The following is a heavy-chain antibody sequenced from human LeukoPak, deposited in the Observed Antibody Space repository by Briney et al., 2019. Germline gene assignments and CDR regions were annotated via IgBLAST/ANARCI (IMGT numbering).Heavy chain of an antibody. J-gene: IGHJ5*02. CDR3: ARGLYYDFWSGYYNWFDP. CDR1: GYTFTSYG. CDR2: MNPNSGNT. Sequence: GASVKVSCKASGYTFTSYGINWVRQATGQGLEWMGWMNPNSGNTGYAQKFQGRVTITRNTSISTAYMELSSLRSEDTAVYYCARGLYYDFWSGYYNWFDPWGQGTLVTVSS. V-gene: IGHV1-8*03. D-gene: IGHD3-3*01.